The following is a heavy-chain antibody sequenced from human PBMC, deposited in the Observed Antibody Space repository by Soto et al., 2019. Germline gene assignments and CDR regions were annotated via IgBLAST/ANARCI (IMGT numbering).Heavy chain of an antibody. Sequence: GGSLRLSCAASGFTFSSYWMSWVRQAPGKGLEWVANIKQDGGEKYYVDSVKGRFTISRDNAKNSLYLQMNSLRAEDTAVYYCARDTGIAAAGAAYYYYYGMDVWGQGTTVTVSS. CDR2: IKQDGGEK. J-gene: IGHJ6*02. D-gene: IGHD6-13*01. CDR1: GFTFSSYW. V-gene: IGHV3-7*01. CDR3: ARDTGIAAAGAAYYYYYGMDV.